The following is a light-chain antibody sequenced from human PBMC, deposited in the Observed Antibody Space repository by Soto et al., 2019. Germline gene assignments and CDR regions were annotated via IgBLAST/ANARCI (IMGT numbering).Light chain of an antibody. CDR3: QQYHKWPIT. CDR2: RAS. CDR1: QTINSN. J-gene: IGKJ5*01. V-gene: IGKV3-15*01. Sequence: EIVMTQSPATLSVSPGEGATLSCRASQTINSNLAWYRHRPGQAPRLLIYRASTRAAGLPDRFSGSGSGTEFTLTISSLQSEDFAVYYCQQYHKWPITFGQGTRLEIX.